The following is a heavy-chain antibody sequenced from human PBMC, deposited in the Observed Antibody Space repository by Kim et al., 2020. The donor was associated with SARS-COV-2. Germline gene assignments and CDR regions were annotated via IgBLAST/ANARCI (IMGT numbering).Heavy chain of an antibody. Sequence: PETLSLTCAVYGGSFSGFYWSWIRQPPGKGLEWIGEINHSGSTNYNPSLKSRVTISVDTSKNQFSLKLSSVTAADTAVYYCARGFNTMIVVVIKPYYYYGMDVWGQGTTVTVSS. V-gene: IGHV4-34*01. J-gene: IGHJ6*01. D-gene: IGHD3-22*01. CDR1: GGSFSGFY. CDR3: ARGFNTMIVVVIKPYYYYGMDV. CDR2: INHSGST.